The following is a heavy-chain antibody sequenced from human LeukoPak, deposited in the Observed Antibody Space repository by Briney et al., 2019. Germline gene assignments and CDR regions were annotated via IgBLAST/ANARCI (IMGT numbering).Heavy chain of an antibody. CDR1: GGSISNYY. V-gene: IGHV4-59*01. CDR3: ARGRWLQFSD. J-gene: IGHJ4*02. CDR2: IYFTGST. D-gene: IGHD5-24*01. Sequence: SETLSLTCTVSGGSISNYYWNWIRQPPGKGLEWIGYIYFTGSTNYNPSLKSRVTISLDTSKNQFSLKLSSVTAADTAIYYCARGRWLQFSDWGPGNLVTVSS.